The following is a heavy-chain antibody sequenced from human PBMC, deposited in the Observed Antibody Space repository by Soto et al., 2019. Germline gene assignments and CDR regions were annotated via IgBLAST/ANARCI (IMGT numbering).Heavy chain of an antibody. J-gene: IGHJ1*01. D-gene: IGHD6-19*01. CDR2: ISYDGSNK. V-gene: IGHV3-30*18. CDR3: AKEQGITVAGTVYFQH. Sequence: QVQLVESGGGVVQPGRSLRLSCAASGFTFSSYGMHWVRQAPGKGLEWVAVISYDGSNKYYADSVKGRFTISRDNSKNTLYLQMNSLRTEETAVYYCAKEQGITVAGTVYFQHWGQGTLVTVSS. CDR1: GFTFSSYG.